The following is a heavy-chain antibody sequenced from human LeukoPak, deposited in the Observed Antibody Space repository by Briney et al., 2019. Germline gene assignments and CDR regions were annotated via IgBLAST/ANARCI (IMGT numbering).Heavy chain of an antibody. J-gene: IGHJ4*02. D-gene: IGHD3-10*01. CDR1: GGSISSSSYY. V-gene: IGHV4-39*01. Sequence: SETLSLTCTVSGGSISSSSYYWGWIRQPPGKGLEWIGSIYYSGSTYYNPSLKSRVTISVDTSKNQFSLKLSSVTAADTAVHYCARLAGSGSYFDLYFDYWGQETLVTVSS. CDR2: IYYSGST. CDR3: ARLAGSGSYFDLYFDY.